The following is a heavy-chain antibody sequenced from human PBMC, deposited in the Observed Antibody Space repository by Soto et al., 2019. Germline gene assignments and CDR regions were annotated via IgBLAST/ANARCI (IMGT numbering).Heavy chain of an antibody. V-gene: IGHV3-33*01. CDR3: AREALWSGYLYALDV. CDR2: IWSDGSKK. J-gene: IGHJ6*02. Sequence: QVQLVESGGGVVQPGRSLRLSCAASGFTFSSSVMHWVRQAPGRGLEWVAVIWSDGSKKYYADSVTGRFAISRDNSINTLYLQMSSLSAEDTAVYYCAREALWSGYLYALDVWGQGTTVTVSS. D-gene: IGHD3-3*01. CDR1: GFTFSSSV.